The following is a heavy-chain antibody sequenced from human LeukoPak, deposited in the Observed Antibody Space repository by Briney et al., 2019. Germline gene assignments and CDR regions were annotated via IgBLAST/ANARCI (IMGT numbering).Heavy chain of an antibody. CDR3: ARDRAAVAGNN. Sequence: GGSLRLSCAASGFTFSNYWMHWVRQAPGKGLVWVSRISTDGSSTSYADSVKGRFTISRDNAKNTLYLQMNSLRAEDTAVYYCARDRAAVAGNNWGQGTMVTVSS. V-gene: IGHV3-74*01. CDR1: GFTFSNYW. CDR2: ISTDGSST. D-gene: IGHD6-19*01. J-gene: IGHJ3*01.